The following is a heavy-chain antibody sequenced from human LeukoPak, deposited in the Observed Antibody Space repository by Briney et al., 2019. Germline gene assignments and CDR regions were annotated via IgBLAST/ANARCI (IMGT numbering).Heavy chain of an antibody. D-gene: IGHD6-13*01. CDR1: GYTFTGYY. CDR2: INPNSGGT. V-gene: IGHV1-2*04. J-gene: IGHJ5*02. CDR3: AREEPGIAAAGSGGNWFDP. Sequence: ASVKVSCKASGYTFTGYYMHWVRQAPGQGLEWMGRINPNSGGTNYAQEFQGWVTMTRDTSISTAYMELSRLRSDDTAVYYCAREEPGIAAAGSGGNWFDPWGQGTLVTVSS.